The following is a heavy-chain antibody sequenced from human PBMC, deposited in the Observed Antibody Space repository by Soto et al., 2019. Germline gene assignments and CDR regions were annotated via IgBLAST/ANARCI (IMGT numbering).Heavy chain of an antibody. CDR1: AFSISGSSFY. Sequence: SETLSLTCAVSAFSISGSSFYWGWIRQPPENGLESIGSIHYSVSTYYNPSLKMQVTMSVDTSKNQFSLKLTSVTAADTAVYYCARQSTGYSVAVDYWGQGTPLNVSS. J-gene: IGHJ4*02. CDR2: IHYSVST. V-gene: IGHV4-39*01. D-gene: IGHD6-13*01. CDR3: ARQSTGYSVAVDY.